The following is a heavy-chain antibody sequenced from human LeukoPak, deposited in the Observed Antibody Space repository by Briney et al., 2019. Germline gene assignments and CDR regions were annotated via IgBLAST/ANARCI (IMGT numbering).Heavy chain of an antibody. CDR2: VHYSGNT. D-gene: IGHD6-13*01. Sequence: SETLSLTCIVSGGSISNYYWSWIRQPPRKGLEWIGYVHYSGNTNYNPSLKSRVTISVDTSKNQFSLKLNSVTAADTAVYYCARMIAAASTEYFDLWGRGTLVTVSS. CDR3: ARMIAAASTEYFDL. J-gene: IGHJ2*01. CDR1: GGSISNYY. V-gene: IGHV4-59*01.